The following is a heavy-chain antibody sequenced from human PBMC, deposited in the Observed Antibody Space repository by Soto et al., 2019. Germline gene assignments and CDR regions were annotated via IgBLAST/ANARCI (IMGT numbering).Heavy chain of an antibody. D-gene: IGHD1-1*01. V-gene: IGHV1-3*01. CDR2: INAGSGDT. CDR3: ASVARNGVNEMLV. CDR1: GYTFSYYS. Sequence: ASVKVSCKASGYTFSYYSIQWVRRAPGQSLEWVGWINAGSGDTKYAQKFQGRVTITRDTSASTAYMELSSLRSEDTAVYYCASVARNGVNEMLVRRQGITVAVS. J-gene: IGHJ6*02.